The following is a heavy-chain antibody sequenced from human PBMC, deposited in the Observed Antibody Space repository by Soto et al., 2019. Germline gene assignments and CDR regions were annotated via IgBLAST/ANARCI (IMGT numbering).Heavy chain of an antibody. J-gene: IGHJ4*02. Sequence: SETLSLTCAVYGGSFSGYYWSWIRQPPGKGLEWIGEINHSGSTNYNPSLKSRVTISVDTSKNQFSLKLSSVTAADTAVYYCASRAGPFDDWGQGTLVTVSS. CDR2: INHSGST. V-gene: IGHV4-34*01. CDR3: ASRAGPFDD. CDR1: GGSFSGYY.